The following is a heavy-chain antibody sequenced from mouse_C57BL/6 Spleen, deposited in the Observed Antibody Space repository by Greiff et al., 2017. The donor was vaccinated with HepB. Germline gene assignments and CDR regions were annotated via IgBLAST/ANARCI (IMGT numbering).Heavy chain of an antibody. D-gene: IGHD2-4*01. Sequence: EVKLVESGGGLVKPGGSLKLSCAASGFTFSDYGMHWVRQAPEKGLEWVAYISSGSSTIYYADTVQGRFTISRDNAKNTLFLQMTSLRSEDTAMYYCARGDYDSFAYWGQGTRVTCSA. V-gene: IGHV5-17*01. CDR1: GFTFSDYG. J-gene: IGHJ3*01. CDR2: ISSGSSTI. CDR3: ARGDYDSFAY.